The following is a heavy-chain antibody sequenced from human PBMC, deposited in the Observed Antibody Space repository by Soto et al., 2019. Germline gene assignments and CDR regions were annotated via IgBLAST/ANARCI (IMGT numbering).Heavy chain of an antibody. CDR1: TFTFSNYA. J-gene: IGHJ4*02. D-gene: IGHD4-17*01. Sequence: EVQLLQSGGGLVQPGGSLRLSCAASTFTFSNYAMTWVRQAPGKGLEWVSGISGSGAIIYYADSVKGRFTISRDNSKNALFLQMNSLRAADTAVYYCANVPNGDYLGAFDSWGQGTLVTVSS. CDR3: ANVPNGDYLGAFDS. CDR2: ISGSGAII. V-gene: IGHV3-23*01.